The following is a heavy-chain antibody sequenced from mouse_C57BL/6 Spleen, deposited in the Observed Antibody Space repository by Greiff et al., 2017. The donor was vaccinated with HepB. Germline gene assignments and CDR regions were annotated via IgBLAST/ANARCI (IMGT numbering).Heavy chain of an antibody. CDR2: INPNNGGT. Sequence: VQLQQSGPELVKPGASVKMSCKASGYTFTDYNMHWVKQSHGKSLEWIGYINPNNGGTSYNQKFKGKATLTVNKSSSTAYMELRSLTSEDSAVYYCERGGTTVRYYYAMDYWGQGTSVTVSS. J-gene: IGHJ4*01. D-gene: IGHD1-1*01. V-gene: IGHV1-22*01. CDR1: GYTFTDYN. CDR3: ERGGTTVRYYYAMDY.